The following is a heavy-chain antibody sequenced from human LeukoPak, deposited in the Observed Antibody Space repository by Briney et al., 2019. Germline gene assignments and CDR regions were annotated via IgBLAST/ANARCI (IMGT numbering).Heavy chain of an antibody. D-gene: IGHD6-19*01. CDR2: ISGSGGST. J-gene: IGHJ4*02. V-gene: IGHV3-23*01. Sequence: GGSLRLSCAASGFTFSQYWMSWVRQTPGKGLEWVSAISGSGGSTYYADSVKGRFTISRDNSKNTLYLQMNSLRAEDTAVYYCAKARSSGWYQYYFDYWGQGTLVTVSS. CDR3: AKARSSGWYQYYFDY. CDR1: GFTFSQYW.